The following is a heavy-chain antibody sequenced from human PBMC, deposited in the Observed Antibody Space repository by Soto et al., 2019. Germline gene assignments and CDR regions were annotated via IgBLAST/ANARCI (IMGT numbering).Heavy chain of an antibody. D-gene: IGHD3-10*01. CDR1: GFTFDDYA. Sequence: EVQLVESGGGLVQPGRSLRLSCAASGFTFDDYAMHWVRQAPGKGLEWVSGISWNSGSIGYADSVKGRFTISRDNAKNSVYLQMNSLRAEDTAVYYCASDVHYYASDYWGQGTLVSVSS. J-gene: IGHJ4*02. CDR2: ISWNSGSI. CDR3: ASDVHYYASDY. V-gene: IGHV3-9*01.